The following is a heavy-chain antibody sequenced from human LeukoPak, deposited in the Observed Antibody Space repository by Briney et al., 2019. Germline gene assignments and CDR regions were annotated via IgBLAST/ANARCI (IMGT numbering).Heavy chain of an antibody. CDR2: IYYSGST. J-gene: IGHJ4*02. V-gene: IGHV4-59*08. CDR3: ARQRIAVTFDY. D-gene: IGHD6-19*01. Sequence: KPSETLSLTCTVSDGSISSYYWSWIRQPPGKGLEWIGYIYYSGSTSYSPSLTSRVTISVDTSKNQFSLRLTSVTAADTAVYYCARQRIAVTFDYWGQGTLVTVSS. CDR1: DGSISSYY.